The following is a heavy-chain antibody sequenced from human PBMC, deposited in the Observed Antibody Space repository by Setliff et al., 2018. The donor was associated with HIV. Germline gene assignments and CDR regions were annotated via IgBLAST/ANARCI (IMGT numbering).Heavy chain of an antibody. CDR2: IVPIFGTT. Sequence: SVKVSCKASGYTFTSQSIHWVRQAPGQGLEWMGGIVPIFGTTKSAQKFQGRVTITADESTSTAYMELNGLRSEDTAVYYCARGVGYCAGDCYSTYYYDYMDVWGKGTTVTVSS. CDR1: GYTFTSQS. CDR3: ARGVGYCAGDCYSTYYYDYMDV. V-gene: IGHV1-69*13. D-gene: IGHD2-21*02. J-gene: IGHJ6*03.